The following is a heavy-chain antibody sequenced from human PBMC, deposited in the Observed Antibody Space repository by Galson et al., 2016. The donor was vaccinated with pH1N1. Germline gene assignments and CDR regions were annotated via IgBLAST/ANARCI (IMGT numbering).Heavy chain of an antibody. J-gene: IGHJ4*01. Sequence: SLRLSCAASGFTFEDFAYTWVRQIPGKGLEWVSGINWNGGRTDYSDSVRGRFVISRNNAKTSLYLQMTRLRAEETACYHCARYSGIAIAGQIEFWGHGTLVTVSS. CDR3: ARYSGIAIAGQIEF. D-gene: IGHD6-19*01. CDR2: INWNGGRT. V-gene: IGHV3-20*01. CDR1: GFTFEDFA.